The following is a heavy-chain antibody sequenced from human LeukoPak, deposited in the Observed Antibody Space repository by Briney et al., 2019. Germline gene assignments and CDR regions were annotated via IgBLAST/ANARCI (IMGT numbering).Heavy chain of an antibody. Sequence: ASVKVSCKSSGYTFNSYGITWVRQAPGQGLEWMGWIHTYNGHTNYAQKLQGRVTMTTDTSTSTAYMELRSLRSDDTAVYYCAKGVVVAPDVTPFDYWGQGTLVTVSS. J-gene: IGHJ4*02. CDR3: AKGVVVAPDVTPFDY. CDR2: IHTYNGHT. V-gene: IGHV1-18*01. CDR1: GYTFNSYG. D-gene: IGHD2-2*01.